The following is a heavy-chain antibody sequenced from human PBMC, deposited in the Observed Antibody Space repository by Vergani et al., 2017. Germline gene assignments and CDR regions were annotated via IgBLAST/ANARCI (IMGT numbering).Heavy chain of an antibody. CDR1: GGSISSYY. Sequence: QVQLQESGPGLVKPSETLSLTCTVSGGSISSYYWSWIRQPPGKGLEWIGYIYYSGSTYYNPSLKSRVTISVDTSKTQFSLKLSSVTAADTAVYYCARALVAFGIDPWGQGTLVTVSS. D-gene: IGHD2/OR15-2a*01. V-gene: IGHV4-59*12. J-gene: IGHJ5*02. CDR2: IYYSGST. CDR3: ARALVAFGIDP.